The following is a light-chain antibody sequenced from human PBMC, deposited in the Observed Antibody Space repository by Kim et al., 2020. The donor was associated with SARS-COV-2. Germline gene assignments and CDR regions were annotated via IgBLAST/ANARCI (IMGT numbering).Light chain of an antibody. CDR3: QQYDNY. CDR1: QSHSMW. V-gene: IGKV1-5*03. J-gene: IGKJ2*01. CDR2: KAS. Sequence: STLSASVGDSVIITCRASQSHSMWLAWYQQKPGKAPKLLISKASSLQSGVPSRFSGSGSGTEFTLTISSLQPDDFGTYYCQQYDNYFGQGTKLEIK.